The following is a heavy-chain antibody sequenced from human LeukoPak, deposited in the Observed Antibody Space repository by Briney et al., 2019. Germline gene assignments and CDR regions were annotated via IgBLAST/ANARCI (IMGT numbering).Heavy chain of an antibody. D-gene: IGHD2-2*01. CDR3: AKDTRHGSSTSCPFDI. V-gene: IGHV3-23*01. CDR1: GFTFSSYA. Sequence: RGSLRLSCAASGFTFSSYAVSWVRQAPGKGLEWVSAISGSGGSTYYADSVKGRFTISRDNAKNTMYLQMNSLRAEAKDMSLYASAKDTRHGSSTSCPFDIWGQGTLVTVSS. J-gene: IGHJ3*02. CDR2: ISGSGGST.